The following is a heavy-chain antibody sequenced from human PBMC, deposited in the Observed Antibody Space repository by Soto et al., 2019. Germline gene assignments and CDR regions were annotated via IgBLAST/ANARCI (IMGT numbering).Heavy chain of an antibody. Sequence: QVQLVQSGAEVKKPGASVKVSCKTSGYTFTRYSISWVRQAPGQGLEWMGWISAYNGDTNYAQKLQGRVTMTTDATTKTPYMELRSLRSDDTAMYYCARDHAGSGWFRFDYWGQGTLVTVSS. D-gene: IGHD6-19*01. CDR2: ISAYNGDT. V-gene: IGHV1-18*01. CDR1: GYTFTRYS. J-gene: IGHJ4*02. CDR3: ARDHAGSGWFRFDY.